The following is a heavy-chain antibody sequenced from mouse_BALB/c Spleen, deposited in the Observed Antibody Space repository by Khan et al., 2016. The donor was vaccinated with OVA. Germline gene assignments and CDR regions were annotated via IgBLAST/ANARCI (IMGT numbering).Heavy chain of an antibody. CDR1: GFNIKDTY. V-gene: IGHV14-3*02. CDR3: ATLYCNPFPY. CDR2: IDPSNGDT. D-gene: IGHD2-1*01. J-gene: IGHJ3*01. Sequence: EVQLQQSGAELVRPGASVKLSCTASGFNIKDTYMHWVKQRPEQGLEWIGRIDPSNGDTKYDPKVQDKATIPTDTSSNTAYPQLSSLTSEDTAVYYCATLYCNPFPYWGQGTLVTVSA.